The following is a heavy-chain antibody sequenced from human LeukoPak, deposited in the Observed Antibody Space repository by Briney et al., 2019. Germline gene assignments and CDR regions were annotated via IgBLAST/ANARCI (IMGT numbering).Heavy chain of an antibody. J-gene: IGHJ4*02. CDR2: VSYDGSNK. V-gene: IGHV3-30*04. Sequence: GGSLRLSCAASGFTFSAYAIHWVRQAPGKGLEWVAIVSYDGSNKYYADSVKGRFTISRDNSKNTLYLQMNSLRAEDTAVYYCAKFAQRYCSGGSCHPFDYWGQGTLVTVSS. D-gene: IGHD2-15*01. CDR1: GFTFSAYA. CDR3: AKFAQRYCSGGSCHPFDY.